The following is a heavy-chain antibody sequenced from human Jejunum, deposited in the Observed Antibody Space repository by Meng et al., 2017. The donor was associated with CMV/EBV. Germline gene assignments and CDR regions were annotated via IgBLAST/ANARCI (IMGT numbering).Heavy chain of an antibody. Sequence: SCAASGVTVSSNYMGWVRQAPGKGLEWVSLIYSGGSTYYADSVKGRFTISRDNSKNTLYLQMNSLRAEDSAVYSCARGRTTGYFDYWGQGTLVTVSS. CDR2: IYSGGST. J-gene: IGHJ4*02. CDR1: GVTVSSNY. V-gene: IGHV3-53*01. D-gene: IGHD1-7*01. CDR3: ARGRTTGYFDY.